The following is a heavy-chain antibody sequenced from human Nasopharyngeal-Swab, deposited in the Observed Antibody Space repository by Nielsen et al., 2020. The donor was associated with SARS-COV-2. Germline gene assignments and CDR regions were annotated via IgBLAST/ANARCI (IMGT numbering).Heavy chain of an antibody. D-gene: IGHD6-19*01. CDR1: GYTFTSHA. J-gene: IGHJ6*02. Sequence: ASVKVSCKASGYTFTSHAMHWVRQAPGQRLEWMGWINAGNGNTKYSQKFQGRVTITRDTSASTAYMELSSLRSEDTAVYYCARDQSSGWYGALYYYYGMDVWGQGTTVTVSS. CDR2: INAGNGNT. CDR3: ARDQSSGWYGALYYYYGMDV. V-gene: IGHV1-3*01.